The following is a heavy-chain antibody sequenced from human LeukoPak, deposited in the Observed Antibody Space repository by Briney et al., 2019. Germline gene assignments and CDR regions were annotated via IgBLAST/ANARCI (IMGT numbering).Heavy chain of an antibody. CDR3: ASRDPCSGDNCYGLGY. J-gene: IGHJ4*02. V-gene: IGHV3-23*01. D-gene: IGHD2-15*01. CDR2: IIGSGAYT. Sequence: GGSLRLSRAASGFTFSSYGMNWVRQAPGKGLEWVSGIIGSGAYTYNADSVKGRFTISRDNSKNTLYLQMNNLSAEDTAVYYCASRDPCSGDNCYGLGYWGQGILVAVTS. CDR1: GFTFSSYG.